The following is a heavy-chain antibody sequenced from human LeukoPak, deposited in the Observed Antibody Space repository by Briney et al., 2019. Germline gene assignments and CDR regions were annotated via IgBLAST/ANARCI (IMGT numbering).Heavy chain of an antibody. CDR3: ARGARGAYFDF. CDR1: GFTVSSSY. D-gene: IGHD4/OR15-4a*01. Sequence: GGSLRLSCAASGFTVSSSYMSWVRQVPGKGLEWVSCIYGADTIYYADFVKDRFTISRDSNRNILYLQMNSLGAEDTAVYYCARGARGAYFDFWGQGTLVTVSS. CDR2: IYGADTI. V-gene: IGHV3-66*01. J-gene: IGHJ4*02.